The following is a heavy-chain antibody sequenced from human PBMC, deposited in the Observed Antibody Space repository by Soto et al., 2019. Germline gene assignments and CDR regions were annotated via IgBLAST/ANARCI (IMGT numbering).Heavy chain of an antibody. Sequence: GGSLRLSCAASGFTFSSYGMHWVSQDPGKGLEWVAIIWYDGSNKYYADSVKGRFTISRDDSKNTLYLQMNSLRAEDTAVYYCAREHIVVVPAVHYYYYGMDVWGQGTTVTVSS. CDR3: AREHIVVVPAVHYYYYGMDV. J-gene: IGHJ6*02. V-gene: IGHV3-33*01. CDR1: GFTFSSYG. D-gene: IGHD2-2*01. CDR2: IWYDGSNK.